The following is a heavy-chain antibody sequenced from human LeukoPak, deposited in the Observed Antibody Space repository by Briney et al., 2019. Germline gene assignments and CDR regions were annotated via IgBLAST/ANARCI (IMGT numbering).Heavy chain of an antibody. Sequence: SETLSLTCTVSGDSISVYYWSWIRQPPAKGLEWIGYIYYSGTTNYNPSLKSRVTFSVDTSKNQFSLKLSSVTAADTALYYCASYCSGGSCYSNNAYFHHWGQGTLVTVSS. J-gene: IGHJ1*01. D-gene: IGHD2-15*01. V-gene: IGHV4-59*01. CDR1: GDSISVYY. CDR2: IYYSGTT. CDR3: ASYCSGGSCYSNNAYFHH.